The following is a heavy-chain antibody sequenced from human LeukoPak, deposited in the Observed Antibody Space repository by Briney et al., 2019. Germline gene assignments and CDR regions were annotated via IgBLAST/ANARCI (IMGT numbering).Heavy chain of an antibody. CDR3: ARRSLLWFGEFLDYFDY. V-gene: IGHV4-34*01. Sequence: SETLSLTCAVYGGSFSGYYWSWIRQPPGKGLECIGEINHSGSTNYNPSLKSRVTISVDTSKNQFSLKLSSVTAADTAVYYCARRSLLWFGEFLDYFDYWGQGTLVTVSS. CDR2: INHSGST. D-gene: IGHD3-10*01. J-gene: IGHJ4*02. CDR1: GGSFSGYY.